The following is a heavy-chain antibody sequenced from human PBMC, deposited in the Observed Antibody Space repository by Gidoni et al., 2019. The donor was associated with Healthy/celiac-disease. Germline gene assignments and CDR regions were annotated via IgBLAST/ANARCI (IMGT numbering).Heavy chain of an antibody. V-gene: IGHV3-30*04. CDR1: GFTFSSYA. D-gene: IGHD3-10*01. Sequence: QVQLVESGGGVVQPGRSLSLSCSASGFTFSSYAMHWFRQAPGKGLEWVAVISYDGSNKDYADSVKGRFTISRDNSKNTLYLQMNSLRAEDTAVYYCARGWFGELDAFDIWGQGTMVTVFS. CDR2: ISYDGSNK. CDR3: ARGWFGELDAFDI. J-gene: IGHJ3*02.